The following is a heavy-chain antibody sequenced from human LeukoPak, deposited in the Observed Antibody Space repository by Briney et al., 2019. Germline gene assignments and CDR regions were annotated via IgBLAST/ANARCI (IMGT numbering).Heavy chain of an antibody. CDR2: ISSSGSYI. D-gene: IGHD3-22*01. CDR1: GFTFSSYS. J-gene: IGHJ4*02. CDR3: ARGDSSGYYYGDY. V-gene: IGHV3-21*01. Sequence: GGSLRLSCAASGFTFSSYSMSWVRQAPGKGLEWVSSISSSGSYIYYADSVKGRFTISRDNAKNSLYLQMNSLRAEDTAVYYCARGDSSGYYYGDYWGQGTLVTVSS.